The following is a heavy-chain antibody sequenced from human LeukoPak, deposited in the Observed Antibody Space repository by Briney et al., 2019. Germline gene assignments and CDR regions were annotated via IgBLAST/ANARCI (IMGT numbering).Heavy chain of an antibody. V-gene: IGHV4-59*01. J-gene: IGHJ3*02. CDR2: IYYSGST. Sequence: SETLSLTCTVSGGSISSYYWSWIRQPPGKGLEWIGYIYYSGSTNYNPSLKSRVTISVDTSKNQFSLKLSSVTAADTAVYYCARDRVEYSYDASDIWGQGTMVTVSS. CDR1: GGSISSYY. CDR3: ARDRVEYSYDASDI. D-gene: IGHD5-18*01.